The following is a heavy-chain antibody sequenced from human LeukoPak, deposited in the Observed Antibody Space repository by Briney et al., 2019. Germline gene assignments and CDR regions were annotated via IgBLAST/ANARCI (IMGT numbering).Heavy chain of an antibody. Sequence: SQTLSLTCTVSGGSISSGDYYWSWIRQPPGKGLEWIGYIYYSGSTYYNPSLKSRVTISVDTSKNQFSLKLSSVTAADTAVYYCAGLCATVTNLAGFDYWGQGTLVTVSS. CDR3: AGLCATVTNLAGFDY. V-gene: IGHV4-30-4*01. J-gene: IGHJ4*02. CDR1: GGSISSGDYY. D-gene: IGHD4-17*01. CDR2: IYYSGST.